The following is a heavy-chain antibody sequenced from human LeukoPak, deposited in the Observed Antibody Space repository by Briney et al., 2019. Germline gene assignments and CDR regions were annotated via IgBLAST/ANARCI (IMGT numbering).Heavy chain of an antibody. CDR1: GFTFSIFG. CDR3: AAGYSSGWRNLIDY. CDR2: ISHTGNNR. D-gene: IGHD6-19*01. V-gene: IGHV3-30*03. J-gene: IGHJ4*02. Sequence: GGSLRLSCAASGFTFSIFGMHWVRQAPGKGLEWVALISHTGNNRYYADSVKGRFSISRDNPKNTMYLQMDSLRAEDTAVYYCAAGYSSGWRNLIDYWGQGTLVTVSS.